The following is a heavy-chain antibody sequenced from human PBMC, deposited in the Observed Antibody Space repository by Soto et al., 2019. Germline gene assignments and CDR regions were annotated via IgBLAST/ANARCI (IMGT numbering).Heavy chain of an antibody. CDR1: GGFI. J-gene: IGHJ4*02. Sequence: LSLTCTVSGGFIWGWIRQSPDKGLEWIGYIYNSGRYNYNPSLESRLTISIDTSKNQFSLRLASVTAADTAVYYCARTLPNRQLFDAWSKGTLVTVAS. D-gene: IGHD1-1*01. CDR3: ARTLPNRQLFDA. CDR2: IYNSGRY. V-gene: IGHV4-59*01.